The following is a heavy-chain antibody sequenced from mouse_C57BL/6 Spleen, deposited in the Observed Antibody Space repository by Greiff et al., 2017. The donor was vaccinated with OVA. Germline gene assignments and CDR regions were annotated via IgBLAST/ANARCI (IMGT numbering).Heavy chain of an antibody. CDR1: GYAFSSYW. CDR3: ARLGDSYYVFDY. V-gene: IGHV1-80*01. D-gene: IGHD2-12*01. J-gene: IGHJ2*01. Sequence: QVQLQQSGAELVKPGASVKLSCKASGYAFSSYWMNWVKQRPGKGLEWIGQIYPGDGDTNYTGKFKGKATLTADKSSSTAYMQISSLTSEDSAVYVCARLGDSYYVFDYWGQGTTLTVSA. CDR2: IYPGDGDT.